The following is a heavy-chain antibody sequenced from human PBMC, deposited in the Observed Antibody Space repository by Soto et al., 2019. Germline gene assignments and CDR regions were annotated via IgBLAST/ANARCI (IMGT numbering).Heavy chain of an antibody. V-gene: IGHV4-34*01. CDR1: GGSFSGYY. J-gene: IGHJ6*03. D-gene: IGHD2-2*01. Sequence: QVQLQQWGAGLLKPSETLSLTCAVYGGSFSGYYWSWIRQPPGKGLEWIGEINHSGSTNYNPSLKRRVTISVDTSKNQFSLKLSSVTAADTAVYYCASRGYCSSTSCRRRGYYYYMDVWGKGTTVTVSS. CDR2: INHSGST. CDR3: ASRGYCSSTSCRRRGYYYYMDV.